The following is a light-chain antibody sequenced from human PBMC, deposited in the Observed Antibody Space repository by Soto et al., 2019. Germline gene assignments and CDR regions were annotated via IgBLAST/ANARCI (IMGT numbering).Light chain of an antibody. Sequence: EIVMTQSPATLSVSPGERATLSCRASQSVSSNLAWYQQKPGQAPRLLIYGASTRATGIPARFSGSGFGTEFTLTTISLQSEDFAVYYCQQYNNWPRTFGQGTKVDI. CDR3: QQYNNWPRT. J-gene: IGKJ1*01. CDR2: GAS. V-gene: IGKV3-15*01. CDR1: QSVSSN.